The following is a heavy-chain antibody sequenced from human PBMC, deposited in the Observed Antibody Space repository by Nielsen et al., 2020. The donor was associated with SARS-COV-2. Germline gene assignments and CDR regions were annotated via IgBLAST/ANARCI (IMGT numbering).Heavy chain of an antibody. D-gene: IGHD3-3*01. CDR3: ARGRNDFWSGYYSPTRALSRGWYV. CDR2: INHSGST. J-gene: IGHJ6*02. V-gene: IGHV4-34*01. Sequence: RQAPGKGLEWLGEINHSGSTNYNPSLKSRVTISVDTSKNQFSLKLSSVTAADTAVYYCARGRNDFWSGYYSPTRALSRGWYVWGQGTTVTVSS.